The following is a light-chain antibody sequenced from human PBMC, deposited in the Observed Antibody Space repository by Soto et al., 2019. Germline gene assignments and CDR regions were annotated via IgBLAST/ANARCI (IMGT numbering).Light chain of an antibody. CDR1: SSNTGAGYP. Sequence: QPVLTQPPSVSGAPGQRVTVSCIGSSSNTGAGYPVHWYQQVPGTAPKLLIYGNTNRPSGVPDRFSASKSGTSASLAITGLQAEDEADYYCQSYDSSLDGWVFGGGTKLTVL. CDR2: GNT. J-gene: IGLJ3*02. V-gene: IGLV1-40*01. CDR3: QSYDSSLDGWV.